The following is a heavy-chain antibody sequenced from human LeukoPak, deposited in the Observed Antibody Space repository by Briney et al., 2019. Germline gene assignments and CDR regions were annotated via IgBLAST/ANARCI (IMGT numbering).Heavy chain of an antibody. CDR1: GYTFIGYY. V-gene: IGHV1-2*02. Sequence: GASVKVSCKASGYTFIGYYMHWVRQAPGQGLEWMGWINPNSGGTNYAQKFQGRVTMTRDTSISTAYMELSRLRSDDTAVYYCARESSSGWYNFDYWGQGTLVTVSS. D-gene: IGHD6-19*01. CDR2: INPNSGGT. CDR3: ARESSSGWYNFDY. J-gene: IGHJ4*02.